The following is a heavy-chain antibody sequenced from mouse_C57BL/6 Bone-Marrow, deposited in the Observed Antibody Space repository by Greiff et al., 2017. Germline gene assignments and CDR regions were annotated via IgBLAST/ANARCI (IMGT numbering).Heavy chain of an antibody. CDR3: ARYYYGSSAWFAY. V-gene: IGHV1-82*01. CDR1: GYAFSSSW. J-gene: IGHJ3*01. Sequence: QVQLKQSGPELVKPGASVKISCKASGYAFSSSWMHWVKQRPGQGLEWIGRIYPGDGDLNYNGKFKGKATLTADKSSSTAYMQLSSLASEDSAVYFCARYYYGSSAWFAYWGQGTLVTVSA. D-gene: IGHD1-1*01. CDR2: IYPGDGDL.